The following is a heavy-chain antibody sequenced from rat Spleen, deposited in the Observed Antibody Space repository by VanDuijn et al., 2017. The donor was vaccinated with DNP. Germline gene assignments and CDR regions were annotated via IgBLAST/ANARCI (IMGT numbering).Heavy chain of an antibody. CDR3: ATHQGVRIITPYNWFAY. CDR1: GFTFSGYW. Sequence: EVQIVETGGGLVQPGRSLKVSCVASGFTFSGYWMYWLRQAPTRGLEWVASISYEGSSTYYGDSVKGRFTISRDNAKSTLYLQMDSLRSEDTATYYCATHQGVRIITPYNWFAYWGQGTLVTVSS. CDR2: ISYEGSST. V-gene: IGHV5-22*01. D-gene: IGHD1-6*01. J-gene: IGHJ3*01.